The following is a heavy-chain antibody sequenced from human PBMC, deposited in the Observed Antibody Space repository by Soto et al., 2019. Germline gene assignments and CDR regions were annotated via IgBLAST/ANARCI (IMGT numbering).Heavy chain of an antibody. CDR2: ISGSGGST. CDR1: GFTFSSYA. Sequence: EVQLLESGGGLVQPGGSLRLSCAASGFTFSSYAMSWVRQAPGKGLEWVSAISGSGGSTYYADSVKGRFTISRDNSKNTLYLQMNSLRAEDTAVYYCAKDLAYGDYEPSAFDIWGQGTMVTVSS. D-gene: IGHD4-17*01. V-gene: IGHV3-23*01. J-gene: IGHJ3*02. CDR3: AKDLAYGDYEPSAFDI.